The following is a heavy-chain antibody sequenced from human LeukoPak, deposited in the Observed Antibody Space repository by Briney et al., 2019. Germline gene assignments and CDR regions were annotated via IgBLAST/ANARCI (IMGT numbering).Heavy chain of an antibody. CDR3: AGSSGSNWFDP. Sequence: PGGSLRLSCAASGFTFSSYWMHWVRQAPGKGLVWVSRIKSDGSSTSYADSVRGRFTISRDNAENTLYLQMNSLRGEDTAVYYCAGSSGSNWFDPWGRGTLVTVSS. CDR2: IKSDGSST. V-gene: IGHV3-74*01. CDR1: GFTFSSYW. J-gene: IGHJ5*02. D-gene: IGHD6-19*01.